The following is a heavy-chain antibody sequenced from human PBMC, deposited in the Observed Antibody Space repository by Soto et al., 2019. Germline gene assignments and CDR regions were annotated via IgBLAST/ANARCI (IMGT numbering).Heavy chain of an antibody. CDR3: AKGLGESYRYYYYYMDV. CDR2: ISWNSGSI. J-gene: IGHJ6*03. Sequence: EVQLVESGGGLVQPGRSLRLSCAASGFTFDDYAMHWVRQAPGKGLEWVSGISWNSGSIGYVDSVKGRFTISRDNAKNSLYLQMNSLRAEDTALYYCAKGLGESYRYYYYYMDVWGKGTTVTVSS. V-gene: IGHV3-9*01. D-gene: IGHD3-10*01. CDR1: GFTFDDYA.